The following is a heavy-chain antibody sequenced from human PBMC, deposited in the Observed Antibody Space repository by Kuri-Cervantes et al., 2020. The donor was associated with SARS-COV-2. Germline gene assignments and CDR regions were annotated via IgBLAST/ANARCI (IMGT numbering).Heavy chain of an antibody. Sequence: ASVKVSCKASGYTFTGYYIYWVRQAPGQGLEWMGWINPNSGGTNYAQKFQGWVTMTRDTSISTAYMELSRLRSDDTAVYYCVTGMVRGVIQSYYYGMDVWGQGTTVTVSS. CDR2: INPNSGGT. CDR3: VTGMVRGVIQSYYYGMDV. D-gene: IGHD3-10*01. CDR1: GYTFTGYY. V-gene: IGHV1-2*04. J-gene: IGHJ6*02.